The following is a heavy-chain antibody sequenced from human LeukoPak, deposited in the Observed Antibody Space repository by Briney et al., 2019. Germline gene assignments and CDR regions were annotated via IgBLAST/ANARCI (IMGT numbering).Heavy chain of an antibody. Sequence: PGGSLRLSCAASGFTFSSYGMSWVRQAPGKGLEWVSAISGSGGSTYYADSVKGRFTISRDNSKNTLYLQMNSLRAEDTAVYYCAKALGFFCSSTSCYLYYFDYWGQGTLVTVSS. D-gene: IGHD2-2*01. V-gene: IGHV3-23*01. CDR3: AKALGFFCSSTSCYLYYFDY. CDR2: ISGSGGST. J-gene: IGHJ4*02. CDR1: GFTFSSYG.